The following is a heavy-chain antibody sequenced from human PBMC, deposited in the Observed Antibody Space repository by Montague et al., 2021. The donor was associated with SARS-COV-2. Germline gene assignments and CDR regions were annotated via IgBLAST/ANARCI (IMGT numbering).Heavy chain of an antibody. CDR1: GGSFSGYY. D-gene: IGHD3-3*01. V-gene: IGHV4-34*01. Sequence: SETLSLTCAVYGGSFSGYYWTWIRQPPRKGLEWIGEINHRGSTTNMSSLKSRVTMSVDTSKNQFSLKLSSVTAADTAIYYCARGGLAGGNYDSWSFSYTNPLDYWGQGTLVTVSS. J-gene: IGHJ4*02. CDR2: INHRGST. CDR3: ARGGLAGGNYDSWSFSYTNPLDY.